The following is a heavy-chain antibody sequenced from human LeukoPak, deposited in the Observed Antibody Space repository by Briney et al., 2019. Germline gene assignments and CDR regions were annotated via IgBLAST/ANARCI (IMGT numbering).Heavy chain of an antibody. CDR2: IYSGDSDT. CDR3: ARPDYYDSSGYYPDAFDI. CDR1: GYSFTSYW. V-gene: IGHV5-51*01. J-gene: IGHJ3*02. D-gene: IGHD3-22*01. Sequence: GESLKISCKGSGYSFTSYWIGWVRQMPGKGLEWMGIIYSGDSDTRYSPSFQGQVTISADKSISTAYLQWSSLKASDTAMYYCARPDYYDSSGYYPDAFDIWGQGTMVTVSS.